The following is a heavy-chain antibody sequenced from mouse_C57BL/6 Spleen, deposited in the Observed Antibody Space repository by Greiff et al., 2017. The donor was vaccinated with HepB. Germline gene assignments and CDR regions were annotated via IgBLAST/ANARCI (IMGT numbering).Heavy chain of an antibody. CDR3: ARKGAYSTLGAY. V-gene: IGHV1-61*01. J-gene: IGHJ3*01. CDR1: GYTFTSYW. D-gene: IGHD2-5*01. CDR2: IYPSDSET. Sequence: VQLQQPGAELVRPGSSVKLSCKASGYTFTSYWMDWVKQRPGQGLEWIGNIYPSDSETHYNQKFKDKATLTVDKSSSTAYMQLSSLTSEDSAVYYCARKGAYSTLGAYWGQGTLVTVSA.